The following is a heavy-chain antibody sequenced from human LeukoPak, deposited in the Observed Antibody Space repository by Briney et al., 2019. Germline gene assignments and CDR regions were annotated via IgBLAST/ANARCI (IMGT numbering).Heavy chain of an antibody. CDR3: AREYIGFDY. J-gene: IGHJ4*02. CDR1: GFTLSSFS. CDR2: NSSSSSYI. Sequence: GGSLRLSCAASGFTLSSFSMNWVRQAPGKGLEWVSSNSSSSSYIYYADSVKGRFTISRDNAKDSLYLQMDSLRAEDTAVYYCAREYIGFDYWGQGTLVTVSS. D-gene: IGHD1-26*01. V-gene: IGHV3-21*01.